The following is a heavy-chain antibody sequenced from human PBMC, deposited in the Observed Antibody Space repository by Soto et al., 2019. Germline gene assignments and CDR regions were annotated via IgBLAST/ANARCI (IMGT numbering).Heavy chain of an antibody. CDR1: GFTFSSYG. J-gene: IGHJ4*02. V-gene: IGHV3-30*03. CDR3: GVSGDYGDYGEIDY. D-gene: IGHD4-17*01. CDR2: ISYDGSNK. Sequence: QVQLVESGGGVVQPGRSLRLSCAASGFTFSSYGMHWVRQAPGKGLEWVAVISYDGSNKYYADSVKGRFTISRDNSKNTLYLQMNSLRAEDTAVYYCGVSGDYGDYGEIDYWGQGTLVTVSS.